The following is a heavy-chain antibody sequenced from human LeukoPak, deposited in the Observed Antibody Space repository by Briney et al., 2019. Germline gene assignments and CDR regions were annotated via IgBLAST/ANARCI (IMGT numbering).Heavy chain of an antibody. CDR1: GGSFSGYY. V-gene: IGHV4-34*01. J-gene: IGHJ4*02. CDR3: ATHSSGWYRGYFDY. D-gene: IGHD6-19*01. Sequence: SETLSLTCTVSGGSFSGYYCTWIRQPPGKGLEWIGEINHSGSANYNPSLKSRVTISVDTSKNQFSLKLSSVTAADTAVYYCATHSSGWYRGYFDYWGQGTLVTVSS. CDR2: INHSGSA.